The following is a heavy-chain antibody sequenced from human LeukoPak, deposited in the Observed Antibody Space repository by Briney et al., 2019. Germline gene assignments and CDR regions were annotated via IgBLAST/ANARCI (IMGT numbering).Heavy chain of an antibody. CDR3: ARVSGYYYDSSGYFPYYFDY. J-gene: IGHJ4*02. D-gene: IGHD3-22*01. Sequence: SVKVSCRASGGTFSSYAISWVRQAPGQGLEWMGGIIPIFGTANYAQKFQGRVTITADESTSTAYMELSSLRSEDTAVYYCARVSGYYYDSSGYFPYYFDYWGQGTLVTVSS. CDR2: IIPIFGTA. V-gene: IGHV1-69*01. CDR1: GGTFSSYA.